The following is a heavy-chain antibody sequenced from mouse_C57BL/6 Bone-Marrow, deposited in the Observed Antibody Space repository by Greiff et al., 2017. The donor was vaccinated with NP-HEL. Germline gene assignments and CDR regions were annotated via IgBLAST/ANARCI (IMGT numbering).Heavy chain of an antibody. CDR3: ARRGVVANEDYFDY. Sequence: QVQLQQSGAELVKPGASVKMSCKASGYTFTTYPIEWMKQNHGKSLEWIGNFHPYNDDTKYNEKFKGKATLTVDKSSSTVYLELSRLTSDYSAVYYCARRGVVANEDYFDYWGQGTTLTVSS. CDR2: FHPYNDDT. D-gene: IGHD1-1*01. CDR1: GYTFTTYP. J-gene: IGHJ2*01. V-gene: IGHV1-47*01.